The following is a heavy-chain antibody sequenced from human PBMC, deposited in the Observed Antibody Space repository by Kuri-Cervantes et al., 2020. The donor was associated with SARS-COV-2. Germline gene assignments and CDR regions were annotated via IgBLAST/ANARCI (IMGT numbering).Heavy chain of an antibody. CDR3: AKDRAGVHDF. V-gene: IGHV3-30*18. J-gene: IGHJ4*02. Sequence: GGSLRLSCVASGFNFSTTDMHWVRQAPGQGLEWATFISSDGKNKKCMASGKGRFTISRDNSQNTLYLQMKSLRDEDTAIYYCAKDRAGVHDFWGQGTLVTVSS. CDR2: ISSDGKNK. D-gene: IGHD2-21*01. CDR1: GFNFSTTD.